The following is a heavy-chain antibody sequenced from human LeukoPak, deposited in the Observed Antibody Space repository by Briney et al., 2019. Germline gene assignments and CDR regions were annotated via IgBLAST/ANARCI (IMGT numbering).Heavy chain of an antibody. J-gene: IGHJ3*02. V-gene: IGHV3-15*01. CDR3: TTDHGGI. Sequence: PGGSLRLSCAASGFTVSSNYVSWVRQAPGKGLEWVGRIKSKTDGGTTDYAAPVKGRFTISRDDSKNTLYLEMNSLKTEDTAVYYCTTDHGGIWGQGTMVTVSS. CDR2: IKSKTDGGTT. D-gene: IGHD4-23*01. CDR1: GFTVSSNY.